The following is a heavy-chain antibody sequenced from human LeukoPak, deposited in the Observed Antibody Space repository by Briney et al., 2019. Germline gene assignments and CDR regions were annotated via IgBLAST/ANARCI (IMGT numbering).Heavy chain of an antibody. V-gene: IGHV5-51*01. Sequence: GESLQISCKGSGYSFTSYWIDWVRQMPGKGLEWMGIIYPGDSDTRYSPSFQGQVTISADKSISTAYLQWSSLKASDTAMYYCARINGANYYDSSGYYSIDYWGQGTLVTVSS. CDR2: IYPGDSDT. J-gene: IGHJ4*02. D-gene: IGHD3-22*01. CDR3: ARINGANYYDSSGYYSIDY. CDR1: GYSFTSYW.